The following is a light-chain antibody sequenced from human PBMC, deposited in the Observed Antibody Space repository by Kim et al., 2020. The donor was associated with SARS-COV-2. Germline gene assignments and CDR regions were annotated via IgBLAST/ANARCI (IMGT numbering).Light chain of an antibody. V-gene: IGLV1-40*01. CDR2: GTA. CDR1: APITGSNYI. CDR3: QSFDSSLGGARV. Sequence: VSTSWRASAPITGSNYIVHWYRQLPGTAPNPLTNGTAYRSSGVPDRISASKSGTSASLAITGLQDEDEAVYYCQSFDSSLGGARVFGTGTKVTVL. J-gene: IGLJ1*01.